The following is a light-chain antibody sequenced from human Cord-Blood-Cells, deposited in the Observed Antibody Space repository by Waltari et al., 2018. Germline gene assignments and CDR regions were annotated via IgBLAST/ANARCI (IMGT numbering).Light chain of an antibody. V-gene: IGKV1-39*01. CDR1: QSISSY. J-gene: IGKJ1*01. CDR2: AAS. Sequence: DIQMTQSPSSLSASVGDRVTITCRASQSISSYLNWYQQKPGKAPKILIYAASSLQSGVPSRFSGSGSWTDFTLTISSLQPEDFATYYCQQSDSTTWTFGQGTKVEIK. CDR3: QQSDSTTWT.